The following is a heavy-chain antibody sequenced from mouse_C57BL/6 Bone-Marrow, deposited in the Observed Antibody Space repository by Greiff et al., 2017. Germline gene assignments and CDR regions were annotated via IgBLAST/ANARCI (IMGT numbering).Heavy chain of an antibody. J-gene: IGHJ2*01. Sequence: QVQLQQPGAELVRPGTSVKLSCKASGYTFTSYWMHWVKQRPGQGLEWIGVIDPSDSYTNYNQKFKGKATLTVDTSSSTAYMQLSSLTSEDSAVYYCARGGYGRFDYWGQGTTLTVSS. CDR2: IDPSDSYT. CDR1: GYTFTSYW. D-gene: IGHD1-1*01. CDR3: ARGGYGRFDY. V-gene: IGHV1-59*01.